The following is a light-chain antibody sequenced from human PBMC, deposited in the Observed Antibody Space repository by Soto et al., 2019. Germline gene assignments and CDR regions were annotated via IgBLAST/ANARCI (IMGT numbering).Light chain of an antibody. Sequence: QSALTQPASVSGSPGQSITISCTGTSSDVGSYNLVSWYQQHPGKAPKLMIYEVSKRPSGVSNRFSGSKSGNTASLTISGLQAVDEADYYCCSYAGSSTYVFGTGTKVTVL. J-gene: IGLJ1*01. CDR3: CSYAGSSTYV. CDR2: EVS. CDR1: SSDVGSYNL. V-gene: IGLV2-23*02.